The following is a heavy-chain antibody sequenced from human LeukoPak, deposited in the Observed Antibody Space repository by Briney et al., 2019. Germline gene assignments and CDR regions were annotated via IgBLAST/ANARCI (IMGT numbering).Heavy chain of an antibody. CDR3: ARDHRRSWFDP. CDR2: MWYGGSNK. J-gene: IGHJ5*02. V-gene: IGHV3-33*01. CDR1: GFTFSSYG. Sequence: PGRSLRLSCAASGFTFSSYGMHWVRQAPGKGLEWVAVMWYGGSNKYYADSVKGRFTISRDNSKNTLYLQMNSLRAEDTAVYYCARDHRRSWFDPWGQGTLVTVSS.